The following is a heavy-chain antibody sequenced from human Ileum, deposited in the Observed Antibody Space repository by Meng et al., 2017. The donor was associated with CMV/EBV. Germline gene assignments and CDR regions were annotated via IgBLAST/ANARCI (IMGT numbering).Heavy chain of an antibody. D-gene: IGHD6-6*01. CDR2: VIPLYDTV. J-gene: IGHJ4*02. V-gene: IGHV1-69*13. CDR3: ARGKYSRSSGRFYYFDF. CDR1: GGTFSNYA. Sequence: SVKVSCKASGGTFSNYAISWVRQAPGQGLEWMGGVIPLYDTVKYAQNFQGRVTLTADESTSTAYMDLSSLRSEDTAVYYCARGKYSRSSGRFYYFDFWGQGTLVTVSS.